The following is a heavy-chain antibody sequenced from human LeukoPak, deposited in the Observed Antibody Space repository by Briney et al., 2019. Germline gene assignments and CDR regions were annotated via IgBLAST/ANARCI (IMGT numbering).Heavy chain of an antibody. Sequence: GGSLRLSCAGSGYTFDDYGMRWVRQAPGKGLEWDAGINWNGGSTGYAASVKGRCTISRDNAKTALYLEMNSLRVEDTAFYYCVRLGRDGYTYGAAYWGQGALVTVSS. V-gene: IGHV3-20*04. J-gene: IGHJ1*01. D-gene: IGHD5-24*01. CDR3: VRLGRDGYTYGAAY. CDR2: INWNGGST. CDR1: GYTFDDYG.